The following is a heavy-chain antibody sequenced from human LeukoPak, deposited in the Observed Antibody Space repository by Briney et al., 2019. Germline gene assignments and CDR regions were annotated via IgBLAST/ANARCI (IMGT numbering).Heavy chain of an antibody. V-gene: IGHV3-23*01. CDR3: LPPCSVVTCYFDFDY. J-gene: IGHJ4*02. D-gene: IGHD2-15*01. Sequence: GGSLRLSCVASGFTFSSYAMSWVRQAPGKGLEWVSMIRNSGGTTDYADSVKGRFTISRDTSRNTVYLQMNSLRAEDTAVYYCLPPCSVVTCYFDFDYWGRGTLVTVSS. CDR1: GFTFSSYA. CDR2: IRNSGGTT.